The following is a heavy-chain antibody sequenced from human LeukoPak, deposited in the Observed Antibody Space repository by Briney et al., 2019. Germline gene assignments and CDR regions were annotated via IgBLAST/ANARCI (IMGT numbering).Heavy chain of an antibody. CDR1: GYTFTGYY. CDR3: ARGCSSTSCHSLFDY. D-gene: IGHD2-2*01. J-gene: IGHJ4*02. CDR2: INPNSGGT. Sequence: ASVKVSCKASGYTFTGYYMHWVRQAPGQGLERMGRINPNSGGTNYAQKFQGRVTMTRDTSISTAYMELSRLRSDDTAVYYCARGCSSTSCHSLFDYWGQGTLVTVSS. V-gene: IGHV1-2*06.